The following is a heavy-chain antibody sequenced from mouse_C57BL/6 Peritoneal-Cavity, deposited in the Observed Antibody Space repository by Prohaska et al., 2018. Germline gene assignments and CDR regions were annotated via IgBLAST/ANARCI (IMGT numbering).Heavy chain of an antibody. D-gene: IGHD4-1*01. Sequence: EVKLLQSGGGLVQPGGSMKLSCAASGIDFSRYWMSWVRRAPGKGLEWIGNIILYSSTMNYTPFLKDKFIITRDNAKNTLYLKMSKVRSEDTAIYYWAGQGWDGGWYFDVWGTGTTVTVSS. CDR1: GIDFSRYW. J-gene: IGHJ1*03. V-gene: IGHV4-1*01. CDR2: IILYSSTM. CDR3: AGQGWDGGWYFDV.